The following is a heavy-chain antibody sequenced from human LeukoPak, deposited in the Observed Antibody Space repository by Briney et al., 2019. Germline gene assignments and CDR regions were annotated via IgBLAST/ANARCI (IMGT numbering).Heavy chain of an antibody. CDR1: GFTFSSYS. J-gene: IGHJ4*02. CDR3: ARDPGSGSYYGPLDC. V-gene: IGHV3-21*01. D-gene: IGHD1-26*01. Sequence: GGSLRLSCAASGFTFSSYSMNWVRQAPGKGLEWVSSISSSSSYIYYADSVKGRFTISRDNAKNSLYLQMNSLRAEGTAVYYCARDPGSGSYYGPLDCWGQGTLVTVSS. CDR2: ISSSSSYI.